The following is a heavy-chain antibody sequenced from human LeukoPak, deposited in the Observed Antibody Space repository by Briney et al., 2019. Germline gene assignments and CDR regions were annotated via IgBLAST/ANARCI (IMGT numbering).Heavy chain of an antibody. J-gene: IGHJ4*02. CDR3: ARLGAGSLSGFDY. V-gene: IGHV3-7*01. CDR2: IKQDGSEK. Sequence: GGSLRLSCAASGFTVSSNYMSWVRQAPGKGLEWVANIKQDGSEKYYVDSLKGRFTISRDNAKNSLYLQMNSLRAEDTAVYYCARLGAGSLSGFDYWGQGTLVTVSS. CDR1: GFTVSSNY. D-gene: IGHD3-16*01.